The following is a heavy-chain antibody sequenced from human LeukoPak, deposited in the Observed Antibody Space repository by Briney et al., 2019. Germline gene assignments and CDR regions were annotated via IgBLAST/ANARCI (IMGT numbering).Heavy chain of an antibody. J-gene: IGHJ5*02. Sequence: GGSLRLSCKGSGYSFTSYWIGWVRQMPGKGLEWMGIIYPGDSDTRYSPSFQGQVTISADKSISTAYLQWSSLKASDTAMYYCARLVPIVVVPAADNWFDPWGQGILVTVSS. D-gene: IGHD2-2*01. CDR1: GYSFTSYW. CDR3: ARLVPIVVVPAADNWFDP. CDR2: IYPGDSDT. V-gene: IGHV5-51*01.